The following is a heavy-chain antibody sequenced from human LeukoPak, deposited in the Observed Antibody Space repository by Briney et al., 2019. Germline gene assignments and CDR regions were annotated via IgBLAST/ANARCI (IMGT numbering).Heavy chain of an antibody. CDR1: GFTFSSYS. D-gene: IGHD2-2*01. J-gene: IGHJ4*02. Sequence: PGGSLRLSCAASGFTFSSYSMNWVRQAPGKGLEWVSPISSSSSYIYYADSVKGRFTISRDNAKNSLYLQMNSLRAEDTAVYYCARDIDVVVPAADFDYWGQGTLVTVSS. CDR3: ARDIDVVVPAADFDY. CDR2: ISSSSSYI. V-gene: IGHV3-21*01.